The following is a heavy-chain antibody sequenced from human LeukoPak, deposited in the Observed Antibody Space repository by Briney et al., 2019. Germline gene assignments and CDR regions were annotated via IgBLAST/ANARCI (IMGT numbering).Heavy chain of an antibody. CDR2: ISGSGNRT. CDR1: GFTFSSYA. Sequence: GGSLRLSCAASGFTFSSYAMSWVRQAPGKGLEWVSAISGSGNRTYYADSVKGRFTLSRDNSKNTLYLQMNSLRAEDTAVYYCAKGPSFYCSSTSCYWVYWGQGTLVTVSS. D-gene: IGHD2-2*01. V-gene: IGHV3-23*01. J-gene: IGHJ4*02. CDR3: AKGPSFYCSSTSCYWVY.